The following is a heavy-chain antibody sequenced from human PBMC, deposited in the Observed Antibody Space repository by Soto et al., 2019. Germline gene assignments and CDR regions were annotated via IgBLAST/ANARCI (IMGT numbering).Heavy chain of an antibody. CDR1: GFTFGDYA. D-gene: IGHD3-16*01. Sequence: PGGSLRLSCTASGFTFGDYAMSWVRQAPGKGLGWVGFIRSKAYGGTTEYAASVKGRFTISRDDSKSIAYLQMNSLKTEDTAVYYCTRDLRKGAWPKPDYWGQGTLVTVSS. J-gene: IGHJ4*02. V-gene: IGHV3-49*04. CDR2: IRSKAYGGTT. CDR3: TRDLRKGAWPKPDY.